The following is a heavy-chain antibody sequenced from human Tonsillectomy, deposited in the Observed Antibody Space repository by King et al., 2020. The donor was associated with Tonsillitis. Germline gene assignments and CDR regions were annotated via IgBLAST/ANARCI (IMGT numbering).Heavy chain of an antibody. D-gene: IGHD3-22*01. CDR1: GYSFRSHW. CDR3: ARGLNFRSGYYHDDAFDI. J-gene: IGHJ3*02. Sequence: LQLVQSGSEVKKPGESLKISCKSSGYSFRSHWSVWVRQMPGKGLVWMVVVYPGDSDTRYRPSFQGQVTLSADKSLRTAYLQWSILKASDTATYYCARGLNFRSGYYHDDAFDIWGQGTMVTV. V-gene: IGHV5-51*03. CDR2: VYPGDSDT.